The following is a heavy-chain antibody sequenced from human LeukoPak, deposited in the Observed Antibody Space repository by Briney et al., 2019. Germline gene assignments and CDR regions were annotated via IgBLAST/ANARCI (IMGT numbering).Heavy chain of an antibody. J-gene: IGHJ5*02. V-gene: IGHV3-53*01. D-gene: IGHD6-6*01. CDR1: GFTVSSNY. Sequence: PRGSLRLSCAASGFTVSSNYMSWVRQAPGKGLEWVSVIYSGGSIYYADSVKGRFTISRDNAKNSLYLQMNSLRAEDTAVYYCARDPYSSSSAWFDPWGQGTLVTVSS. CDR2: IYSGGSI. CDR3: ARDPYSSSSAWFDP.